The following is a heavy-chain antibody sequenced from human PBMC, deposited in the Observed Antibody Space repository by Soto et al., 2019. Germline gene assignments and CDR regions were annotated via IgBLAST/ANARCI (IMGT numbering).Heavy chain of an antibody. J-gene: IGHJ6*02. D-gene: IGHD3-22*01. CDR2: IYYSVST. V-gene: IGHV4-59*08. Sequence: SETLSLTCTVSGGSISSYYWSWIRQPPGKGLEWIGYIYYSVSTNYNPSLKSRVTISVDTSKNQFSLKLSSVTAADTAVYYCARSPDSSGYYPRRYYYGMDVWGQGTTVTVSS. CDR3: ARSPDSSGYYPRRYYYGMDV. CDR1: GGSISSYY.